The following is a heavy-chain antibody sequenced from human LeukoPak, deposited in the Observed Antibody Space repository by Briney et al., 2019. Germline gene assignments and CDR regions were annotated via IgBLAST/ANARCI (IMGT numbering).Heavy chain of an antibody. J-gene: IGHJ4*02. CDR1: GGSFSDYY. D-gene: IGHD5-18*01. Sequence: SETLSLTCAVYGGSFSDYYWTWIRQPPGKGLEWIGEINHSGSTNYKPSLKSRVTISVDTSKNQFSLKLTSVTAADTAVYYCARVIQQSNWKSGFDYWGQGTLVTVSS. CDR3: ARVIQQSNWKSGFDY. V-gene: IGHV4-34*01. CDR2: INHSGST.